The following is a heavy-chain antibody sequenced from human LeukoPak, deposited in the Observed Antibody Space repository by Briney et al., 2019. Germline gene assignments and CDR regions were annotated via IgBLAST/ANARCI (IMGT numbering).Heavy chain of an antibody. CDR2: ISWNSGSI. CDR1: GFTFDDYA. D-gene: IGHD3-3*01. CDR3: ARVKGYYDFWSGYRAYGMDV. J-gene: IGHJ6*02. Sequence: GRSLRLSCAASGFTFDDYAMHWVRQAPGKGLEWVSGISWNSGSIGYADSVKGRFTISRDNAKNSLYLQMNSLRAEDTAVYYCARVKGYYDFWSGYRAYGMDVWGQGTTVTVSS. V-gene: IGHV3-9*01.